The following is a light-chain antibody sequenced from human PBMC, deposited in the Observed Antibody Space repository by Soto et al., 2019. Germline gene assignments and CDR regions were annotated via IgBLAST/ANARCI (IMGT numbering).Light chain of an antibody. J-gene: IGKJ1*01. Sequence: ESVLTQSPGTLSLSTGERATLSCRASQSVSSSYLAWYQQKPGQAPRLLVYGASSRATGIQDRFSGSGSGTDFTLTISRLEPEDFAVYYGQQYGSSPWTFGQGTKVEIK. CDR1: QSVSSSY. V-gene: IGKV3-20*01. CDR3: QQYGSSPWT. CDR2: GAS.